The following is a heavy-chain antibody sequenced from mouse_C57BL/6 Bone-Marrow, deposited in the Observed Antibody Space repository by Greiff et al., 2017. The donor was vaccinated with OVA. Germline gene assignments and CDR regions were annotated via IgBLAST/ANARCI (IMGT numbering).Heavy chain of an antibody. CDR2: INPSSGYT. Sequence: QVQLKESGAELARPGASVKMSCKASGYTFTSYTMHWVKQRPRQGLEWIGYINPSSGYTKYNQKFKDKATLTADKSSSTAYMQLSSLTSEDSAVYYCARRRSWFAYWGQGTLVTVSA. D-gene: IGHD1-1*01. CDR1: GYTFTSYT. CDR3: ARRRSWFAY. J-gene: IGHJ3*01. V-gene: IGHV1-4*01.